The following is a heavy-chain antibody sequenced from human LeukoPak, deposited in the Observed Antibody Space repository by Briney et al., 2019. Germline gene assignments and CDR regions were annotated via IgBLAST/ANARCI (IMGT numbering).Heavy chain of an antibody. CDR2: INPSGGST. V-gene: IGHV1-46*01. Sequence: ASVKVSCKASGYTFTSYYMHWVRQAPGQGLEWMGIINPSGGSTSYAQKFQGRVTMTRDTSTSTVYMELSSLRSEDTAMYYCARTLGGYCSSTSCRTSNWFDPWGQGTLVTVSS. CDR3: ARTLGGYCSSTSCRTSNWFDP. J-gene: IGHJ5*02. D-gene: IGHD2-2*01. CDR1: GYTFTSYY.